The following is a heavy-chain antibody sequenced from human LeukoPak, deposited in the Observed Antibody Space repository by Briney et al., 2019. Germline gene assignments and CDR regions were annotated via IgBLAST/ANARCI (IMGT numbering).Heavy chain of an antibody. Sequence: ASVKVSCKASGYTFTSYYMHWVRQAPAPGLEWMGIINPSGGCTSYAQKFPGRVTMTRDTSTSTVYMELSSLRSEDTAVYYCARMMIVVVDRGGFDYWGQGTLVTVSS. CDR3: ARMMIVVVDRGGFDY. V-gene: IGHV1-46*01. D-gene: IGHD3-22*01. CDR1: GYTFTSYY. CDR2: INPSGGCT. J-gene: IGHJ4*02.